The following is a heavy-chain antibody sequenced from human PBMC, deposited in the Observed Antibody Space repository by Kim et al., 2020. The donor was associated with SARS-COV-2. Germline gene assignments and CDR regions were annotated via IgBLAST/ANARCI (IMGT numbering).Heavy chain of an antibody. CDR3: AKDLAFEYQLLWSYYFDY. CDR1: GFTFSSYG. Sequence: GGSLRLSCAASGFTFSSYGMHWVRQAPGKGLEWVAVISYDGSNKYYADSVKGRFTISRDNSKNTLYLQMNSLRAEDTAVYYCAKDLAFEYQLLWSYYFDYWGQGTLVTVSS. J-gene: IGHJ4*02. CDR2: ISYDGSNK. D-gene: IGHD2-2*01. V-gene: IGHV3-30*18.